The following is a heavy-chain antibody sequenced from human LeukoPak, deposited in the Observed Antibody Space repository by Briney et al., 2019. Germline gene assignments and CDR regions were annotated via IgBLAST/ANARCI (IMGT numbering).Heavy chain of an antibody. J-gene: IGHJ3*02. D-gene: IGHD5-18*01. Sequence: PGGSLRLSCAASGFTFSSYGMSWVRQAPGKGLEWVSAISGSGGSTYYADSVKGRFTISRDNSKNTLYLQMNSLRAEDAAVYYCARVVDTPMVLSGAIDIWGQGTVVSVSS. V-gene: IGHV3-23*01. CDR2: ISGSGGST. CDR3: ARVVDTPMVLSGAIDI. CDR1: GFTFSSYG.